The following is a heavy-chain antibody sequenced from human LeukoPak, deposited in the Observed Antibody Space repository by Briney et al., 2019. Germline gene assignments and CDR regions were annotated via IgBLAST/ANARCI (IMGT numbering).Heavy chain of an antibody. Sequence: SETLSLTCTVSGGSISSYYWGWIRQPPGKGLEWIGYIYYSGSTNYNPSLKSRVTISVDTSKNQFSLKLSSVTAADTAVYYCARDRYSSGGFDYWGQGTLVTVSS. D-gene: IGHD6-19*01. CDR1: GGSISSYY. CDR2: IYYSGST. J-gene: IGHJ4*02. V-gene: IGHV4-59*01. CDR3: ARDRYSSGGFDY.